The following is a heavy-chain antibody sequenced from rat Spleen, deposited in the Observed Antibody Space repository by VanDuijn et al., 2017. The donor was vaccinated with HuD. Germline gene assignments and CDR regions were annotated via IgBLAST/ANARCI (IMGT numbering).Heavy chain of an antibody. J-gene: IGHJ2*01. V-gene: IGHV5-20*01. Sequence: EVQLVESGGGLVQPGRSLKLSCAASGFTFSDYYMAWVRQAPTKGLEWVASISHDGGGTYYRDSVKGRFTISRDNAKSTLYLQLDSLRSEDTATYYCTTDTFYDGTYYPGGFDYWGQGVMVTVSS. CDR3: TTDTFYDGTYYPGGFDY. CDR1: GFTFSDYY. D-gene: IGHD1-12*02. CDR2: ISHDGGGT.